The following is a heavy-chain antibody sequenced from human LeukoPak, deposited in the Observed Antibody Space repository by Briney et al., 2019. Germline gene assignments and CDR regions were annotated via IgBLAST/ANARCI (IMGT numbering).Heavy chain of an antibody. CDR2: INAYNGNT. J-gene: IGHJ3*02. D-gene: IGHD2-15*01. CDR1: GYTFTSYG. CDR3: AREGSSYCSGDSCYGDAFDI. V-gene: IGHV1-18*01. Sequence: GASVKVSCKASGYTFTSYGISWVRQAPGQGLEWMGWINAYNGNTNYAQKLQGRVTMTTDTSTSTVYMELGSLRSDDTAVYYCAREGSSYCSGDSCYGDAFDIWGQGTMVTVSS.